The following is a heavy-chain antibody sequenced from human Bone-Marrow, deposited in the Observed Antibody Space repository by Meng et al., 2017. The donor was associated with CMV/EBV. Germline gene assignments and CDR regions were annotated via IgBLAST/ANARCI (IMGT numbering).Heavy chain of an antibody. CDR2: IKLDGSEK. V-gene: IGHV3-7*01. CDR3: ARVDKRDYSDSLGHYRDFDY. J-gene: IGHJ4*02. D-gene: IGHD3-22*01. CDR1: GFTFSGYW. Sequence: GESLKISCAGSGFTFSGYWMTWVRQAPGKGREWVANIKLDGSEKYYVDSVKGRFTISRDNAKNSLYLQMNSLRADDTAVYYCARVDKRDYSDSLGHYRDFDYWGQGTLVTVSS.